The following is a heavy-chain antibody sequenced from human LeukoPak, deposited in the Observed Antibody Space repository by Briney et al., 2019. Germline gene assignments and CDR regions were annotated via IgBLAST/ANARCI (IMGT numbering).Heavy chain of an antibody. D-gene: IGHD3-9*01. J-gene: IGHJ4*02. CDR2: ISAYNGNT. Sequence: ASVKVSCKASGYTFTSYYMHWVRQAPGQGLEWMGWISAYNGNTNYAQKLQGRVTMTTDTSTSTAYMELSRLRSDDTAVYYCARDWGSAYYDILTGYYKGPNFDYWGQGTLVTVSS. CDR1: GYTFTSYY. V-gene: IGHV1-18*04. CDR3: ARDWGSAYYDILTGYYKGPNFDY.